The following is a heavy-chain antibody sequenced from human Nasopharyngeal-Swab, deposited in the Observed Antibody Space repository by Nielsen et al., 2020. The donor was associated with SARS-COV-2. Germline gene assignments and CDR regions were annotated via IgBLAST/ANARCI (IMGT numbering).Heavy chain of an antibody. D-gene: IGHD3-3*01. J-gene: IGHJ4*02. CDR2: ILVNRYT. CDR1: GGSTTSSRHR. CDR3: ARLDPFGSEDK. V-gene: IGHV4-39*02. Sequence: SQTLSPPCTVSGGSTTSSRHRWGWIRQPPGKGLQWIGQILVNRYTEYHPSVRGRITVYADTSENYFSLRLSSVTAADTAVYYCARLDPFGSEDKWGQGTLVTVSS.